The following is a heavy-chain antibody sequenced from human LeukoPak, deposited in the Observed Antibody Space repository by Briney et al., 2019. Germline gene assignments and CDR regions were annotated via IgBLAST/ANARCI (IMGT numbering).Heavy chain of an antibody. D-gene: IGHD6-13*01. Sequence: GSLRLSCAASGFTVSSNYMSWVRQAPGKGLEWVSVIYSGGSTYYADSVKGRFTISRDNSKNTLYLQMNSLRAEDTAVYYCARGGIAGPNLFDYWGQGTLVTVSS. CDR1: GFTVSSNY. J-gene: IGHJ4*02. V-gene: IGHV3-66*01. CDR3: ARGGIAGPNLFDY. CDR2: IYSGGST.